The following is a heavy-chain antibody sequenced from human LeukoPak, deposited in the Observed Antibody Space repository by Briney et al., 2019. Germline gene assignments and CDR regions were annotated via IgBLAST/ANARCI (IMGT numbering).Heavy chain of an antibody. CDR1: GDSVSSNSAA. Sequence: SQTLSLTCAISGDSVSSNSAAWNWIRQSPSRGLEWLGRTYYRSKWYSDYAVSVKSRITINPDTSKNQFSLQLNSVTPEDTAVYYCARDYYGSGSYYPDAFDIWGQGTMVTVSS. V-gene: IGHV6-1*01. CDR3: ARDYYGSGSYYPDAFDI. D-gene: IGHD3-10*01. CDR2: TYYRSKWYS. J-gene: IGHJ3*02.